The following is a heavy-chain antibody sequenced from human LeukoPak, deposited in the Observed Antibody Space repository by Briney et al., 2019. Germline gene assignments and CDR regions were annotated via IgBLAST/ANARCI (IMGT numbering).Heavy chain of an antibody. CDR3: ARVRGPTVTTMYFDY. D-gene: IGHD4-17*01. V-gene: IGHV3-48*01. Sequence: GGSLRLSCAASGFTFISHGMIWVRQPPAKGLEWLSHISPGSTTINSADSVKDRFTTARDKAKSSLFLQMNSLRAEDTAVYYCARVRGPTVTTMYFDYWGQGALVTVPS. J-gene: IGHJ4*02. CDR1: GFTFISHG. CDR2: ISPGSTTI.